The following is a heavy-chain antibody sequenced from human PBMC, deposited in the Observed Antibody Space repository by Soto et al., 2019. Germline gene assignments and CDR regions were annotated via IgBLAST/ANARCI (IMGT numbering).Heavy chain of an antibody. CDR2: IIPIFGTA. J-gene: IGHJ5*02. CDR3: ASSPSPATAVAGTGWFDP. Sequence: QVQLVQSGAEVKKPGSSVKVSCKASGGTFSSYAISWVRQAPGQGLEWMGGIIPIFGTANYAQKFQGRVTITADESTSTAYMELSSLRSEDTAVYYCASSPSPATAVAGTGWFDPWGQGTLVTVSS. CDR1: GGTFSSYA. D-gene: IGHD6-19*01. V-gene: IGHV1-69*01.